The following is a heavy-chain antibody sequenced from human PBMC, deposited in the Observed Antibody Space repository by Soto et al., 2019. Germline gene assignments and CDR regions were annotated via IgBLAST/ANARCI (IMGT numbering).Heavy chain of an antibody. V-gene: IGHV4-4*02. CDR3: ASARDRLYYYGMDV. CDR1: GGSISSSNW. CDR2: IYHSGST. Sequence: QVQLQESGPGLVKPSGTLSLTCAVSGGSISSSNWWSWVRQPPGKGLEWIGEIYHSGSTNYNPSPKGRVTIAVDKYKNQFALKLGFVTAADTVVYYCASARDRLYYYGMDVWGQGTTVTVSS. J-gene: IGHJ6*02.